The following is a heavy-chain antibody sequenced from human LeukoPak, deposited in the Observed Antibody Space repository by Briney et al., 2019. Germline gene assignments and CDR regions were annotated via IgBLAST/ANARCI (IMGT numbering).Heavy chain of an antibody. V-gene: IGHV4-59*05. CDR2: IFYREGFSYGGTS. CDR3: ARQISENKDY. Sequence: PSETLSLTCSVSGVSISGSYWTWIRQPPGRGLEWIASIFYREGFSYGGTSFYNPSLESRATISVDTSNYAFSLKLTSVTAADTAVYYCARQISENKDYWGQGTLVTVSS. J-gene: IGHJ4*02. D-gene: IGHD1/OR15-1a*01. CDR1: GVSISGSY.